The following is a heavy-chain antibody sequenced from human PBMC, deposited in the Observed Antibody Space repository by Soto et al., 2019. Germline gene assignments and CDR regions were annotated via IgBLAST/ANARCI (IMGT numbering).Heavy chain of an antibody. CDR3: AAGYCGGDCYSIGDPNWFDP. CDR2: IIPIFGTA. D-gene: IGHD2-21*02. Sequence: GASVKVSCKASGGTFSSYAISWVRQAPGQGLEWMGGIIPIFGTANYAQKFQGRVTITADESTSTAYMELSSLRSEDTAVYYCAAGYCGGDCYSIGDPNWFDPWGQGTLVTVSS. V-gene: IGHV1-69*13. J-gene: IGHJ5*02. CDR1: GGTFSSYA.